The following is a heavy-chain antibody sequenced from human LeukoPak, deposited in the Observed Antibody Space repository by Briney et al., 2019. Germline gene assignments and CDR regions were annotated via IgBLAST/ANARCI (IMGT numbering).Heavy chain of an antibody. D-gene: IGHD3-3*01. J-gene: IGHJ6*02. CDR1: GFTFSSYS. Sequence: GGSLRLSCAASGFTFSSYSMNWVRQAPGKGLEWVSYISSSSSTIYYADSVKGRFTISRDNAKNSLYLQMNSLRDEDTAVYYRARDRYDFWSGYYATYGMDVWGQGTTVTVSS. CDR3: ARDRYDFWSGYYATYGMDV. CDR2: ISSSSSTI. V-gene: IGHV3-48*02.